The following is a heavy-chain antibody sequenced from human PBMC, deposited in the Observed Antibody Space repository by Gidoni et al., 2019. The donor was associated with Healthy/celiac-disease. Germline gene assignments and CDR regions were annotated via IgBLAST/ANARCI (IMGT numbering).Heavy chain of an antibody. CDR3: ARGEDIVLVVYPQFDY. V-gene: IGHV3-30*04. Sequence: QVQLVESGGGVVQPGRSLRLSCAASGLTFSSYAMHWVRQAPGKGLEWVAVISYDGINKYYADSVKGRFTISRDNSKNTLYLQMNSLRAEDTAVYYCARGEDIVLVVYPQFDYWGQGTLVTVSS. D-gene: IGHD2-8*02. J-gene: IGHJ4*02. CDR1: GLTFSSYA. CDR2: ISYDGINK.